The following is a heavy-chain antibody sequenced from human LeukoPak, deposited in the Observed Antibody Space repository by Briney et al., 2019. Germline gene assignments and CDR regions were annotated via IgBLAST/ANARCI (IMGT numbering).Heavy chain of an antibody. Sequence: GASVKVSCKASGYTFTSYGISWVRQAPGQGLEWMGWISAYNGNTNYAQKLQGRVTMTTDTSTSTAYMELRSLRSDDTAVYYCARASLDSSSWYDESYYYYYMDVWGKGTTVTVSS. V-gene: IGHV1-18*01. CDR2: ISAYNGNT. J-gene: IGHJ6*03. D-gene: IGHD6-13*01. CDR1: GYTFTSYG. CDR3: ARASLDSSSWYDESYYYYYMDV.